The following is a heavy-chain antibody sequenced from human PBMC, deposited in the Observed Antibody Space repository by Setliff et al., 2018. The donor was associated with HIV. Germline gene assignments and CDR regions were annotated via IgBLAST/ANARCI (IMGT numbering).Heavy chain of an antibody. J-gene: IGHJ5*02. CDR1: GDSITSGHFY. D-gene: IGHD6-19*01. Sequence: SETLSLTCTVSGDSITSGHFYWGWIRQAPGKGLEWIGNILDGRVTFFNPSLRGRVTISVDASKNQVSLNLRSVTAADSAVYHCARPHSGRGGGAYFDPWGQGSLVTV. CDR2: ILDGRVT. CDR3: ARPHSGRGGGAYFDP. V-gene: IGHV4-39*01.